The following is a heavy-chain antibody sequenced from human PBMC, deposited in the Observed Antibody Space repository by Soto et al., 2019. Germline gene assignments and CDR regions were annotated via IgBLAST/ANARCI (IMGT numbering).Heavy chain of an antibody. CDR2: IYWDDDK. V-gene: IGHV2-5*02. Sequence: QITLKESGPTLVKPTQTLTLTCTFSGFSLSTSGVGVGWIRQPPGKALEWLALIYWDDDKSYSPSLKSRLTITKYTSKNQVVLTMTNMDPVDTATYYCAHSLYYDILTGLGGWFDPWGQGTLVTVSS. D-gene: IGHD3-9*01. J-gene: IGHJ5*02. CDR1: GFSLSTSGVG. CDR3: AHSLYYDILTGLGGWFDP.